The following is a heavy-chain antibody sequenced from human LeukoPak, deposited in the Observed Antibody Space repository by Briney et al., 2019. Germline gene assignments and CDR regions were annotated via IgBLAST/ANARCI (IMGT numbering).Heavy chain of an antibody. CDR3: AKDSERYGVLEN. J-gene: IGHJ4*02. CDR1: GFTFDIHA. V-gene: IGHV3-23*01. Sequence: PGGSLRLSCEASGFTFDIHAMTWVRQGPGKGLEWASTISGRADSTFYADSVKGRFSISRDNSKNTVYLQLNNLRDEDTAVYYCAKDSERYGVLENWGQGTLVSVSA. CDR2: ISGRADST. D-gene: IGHD4-17*01.